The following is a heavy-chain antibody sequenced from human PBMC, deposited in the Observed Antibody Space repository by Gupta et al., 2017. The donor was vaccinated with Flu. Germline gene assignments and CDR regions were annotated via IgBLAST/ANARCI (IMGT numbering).Heavy chain of an antibody. V-gene: IGHV3-33*03. J-gene: IGHJ3*02. CDR3: VKESDGLDT. CDR1: GFDFSRYG. CDR2: IWYDGSNE. Sequence: QVHLVESGGGVVQPGRSLRLSCAASGFDFSRYGMHWVRQAPGKGLECVAIIWYDGSNEYYGESVKGRFTISRDNSQNTLYLQMNSLRVEDTAIYYCVKESDGLDTWGQGAVVSVSS.